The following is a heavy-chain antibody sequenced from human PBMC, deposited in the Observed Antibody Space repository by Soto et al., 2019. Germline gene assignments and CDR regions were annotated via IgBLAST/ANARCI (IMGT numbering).Heavy chain of an antibody. CDR3: AKLSCTSSTCYFPGWFDP. CDR2: VYYSGSS. V-gene: IGHV4-31*03. Sequence: SETLSLTCTVSGDSISGGASSWSWIRQPHGKGLEWIANVYYSGSSYYNPSLKSRLTISVDTTKNQFSLQLKSMTAADTAVYYCAKLSCTSSTCYFPGWFDPWGQGTLGTVSS. J-gene: IGHJ5*02. D-gene: IGHD2-2*01. CDR1: GDSISGGASS.